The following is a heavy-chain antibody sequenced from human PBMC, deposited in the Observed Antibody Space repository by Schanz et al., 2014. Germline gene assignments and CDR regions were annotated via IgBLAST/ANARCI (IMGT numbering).Heavy chain of an antibody. CDR1: GYTFTSDS. Sequence: QEQLVQSGAEVKKPGASVKVSCKASGYTFTSDSMHWVRQAPGQGLEWMGMINPSGGSTTYAQKFQGRVTMTRDTSTSTVYMELSSLRSEDTAVYYCARGYGDSPTDFWGQGTLVTVSS. V-gene: IGHV1-46*01. D-gene: IGHD4-17*01. CDR2: INPSGGST. J-gene: IGHJ4*02. CDR3: ARGYGDSPTDF.